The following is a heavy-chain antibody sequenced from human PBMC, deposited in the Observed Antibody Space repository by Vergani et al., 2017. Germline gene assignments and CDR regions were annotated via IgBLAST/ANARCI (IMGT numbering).Heavy chain of an antibody. D-gene: IGHD5-12*01. CDR2: IFHSGLT. CDR3: ARLSWLRFRTGNYFEY. Sequence: QLQLHKSGPGLVKPSETLSLTCTLSGGSISSSSHFWGWLRQTPGKGLEWIGSIFHSGLTYYNPSLKSRVTISVDTSKNQFFLKLNSVTAADTAVYYCARLSWLRFRTGNYFEYWGQGNLVTVSS. V-gene: IGHV4-39*07. CDR1: GGSISSSSHF. J-gene: IGHJ4*02.